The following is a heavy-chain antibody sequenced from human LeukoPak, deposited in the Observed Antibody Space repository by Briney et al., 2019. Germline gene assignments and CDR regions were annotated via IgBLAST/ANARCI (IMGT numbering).Heavy chain of an antibody. CDR1: GFTFSSYG. CDR2: IRYDGSNK. J-gene: IGHJ1*01. D-gene: IGHD6-13*01. V-gene: IGHV3-30*02. CDR3: AKDGAIAAVLHAEYFQH. Sequence: GGSLRLPCAASGFTFSSYGMPWVRQAPGKGLEWVAFIRYDGSNKYYADSVKGRFTISRDNSKNTLYLQMNSLRAEDTAVYYCAKDGAIAAVLHAEYFQHWGQGALVTVSS.